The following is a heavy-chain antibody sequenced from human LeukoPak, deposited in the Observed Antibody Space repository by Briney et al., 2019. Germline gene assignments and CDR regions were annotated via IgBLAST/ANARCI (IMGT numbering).Heavy chain of an antibody. CDR1: GYSISSGYF. CDR2: VYHTGAT. V-gene: IGHV4-38-2*02. Sequence: PSETLSLTCGVSGYSISSGYFWVWIRQPPGKGLEWIGSVYHTGATYYNPSLRSPVTISVDTSNNQFSPELNSVTAADTAVYYCARDLGLTISANWFDPWGQGTLVTVSS. D-gene: IGHD3-9*01. CDR3: ARDLGLTISANWFDP. J-gene: IGHJ5*02.